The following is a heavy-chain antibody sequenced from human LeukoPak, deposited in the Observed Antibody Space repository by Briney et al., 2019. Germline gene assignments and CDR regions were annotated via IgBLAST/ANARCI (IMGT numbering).Heavy chain of an antibody. Sequence: ETLSLTCTVSGGSISSGGYYWSWVRQAPGKGLEWVSAISGSGGSTYYADSVKGRFTISRDNSKNTLYLQMNSLRAEDTAVYYCAKDLRVDDYWGQGTLVTVSS. J-gene: IGHJ4*02. V-gene: IGHV3-23*01. CDR3: AKDLRVDDY. CDR2: ISGSGGST. CDR1: GGSISSGGYY. D-gene: IGHD3-22*01.